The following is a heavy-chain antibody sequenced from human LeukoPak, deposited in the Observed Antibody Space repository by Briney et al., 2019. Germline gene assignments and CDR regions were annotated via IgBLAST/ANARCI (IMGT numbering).Heavy chain of an antibody. CDR1: GFTFSSYS. CDR3: AYGGYPLSY. V-gene: IGHV3-66*01. D-gene: IGHD4-17*01. CDR2: LYTNGNS. Sequence: GGSLRLSCAASGFTFSSYSMNWVRQAPGKGLEWVSLLYTNGNSQYANSAKGRFTFYRDNSKNTLYLQMNSLRAEDTAVYYCAYGGYPLSYWGQGTLVTVSS. J-gene: IGHJ4*02.